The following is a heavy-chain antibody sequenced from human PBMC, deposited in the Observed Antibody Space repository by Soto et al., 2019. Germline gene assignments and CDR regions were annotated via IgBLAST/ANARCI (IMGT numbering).Heavy chain of an antibody. D-gene: IGHD5-18*01. CDR3: ARVPHIRRQLWTHNNWFYP. J-gene: IGHJ5*02. Sequence: ASVKVSCKASGYTFTSYGISWVRQAPGQGLEWMGWISAYNGNTNYAQKLQGRVTMTTDTSTSTAYMELRSLRSDDTAVYYCARVPHIRRQLWTHNNWFYPWGQGSLVTVSS. CDR2: ISAYNGNT. CDR1: GYTFTSYG. V-gene: IGHV1-18*01.